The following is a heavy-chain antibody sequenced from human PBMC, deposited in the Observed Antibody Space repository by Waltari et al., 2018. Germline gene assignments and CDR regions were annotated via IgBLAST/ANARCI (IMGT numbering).Heavy chain of an antibody. J-gene: IGHJ3*02. CDR2: INPKTGAT. V-gene: IGHV1-2*02. CDR3: ARDLFPDFWSGYGFDI. D-gene: IGHD3-3*01. CDR1: GYTFSDHY. Sequence: QVQLVQSGAEVKKPGASVRVSCKASGYTFSDHYIYWVRQAPGQGLEWMGWINPKTGATNPAQKFQGRVTVTRDTSISTVYMELTSLTSDDTAVYYCARDLFPDFWSGYGFDILGQGTTVTVSS.